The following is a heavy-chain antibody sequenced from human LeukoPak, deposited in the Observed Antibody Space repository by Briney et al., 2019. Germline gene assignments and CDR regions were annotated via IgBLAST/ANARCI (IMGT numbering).Heavy chain of an antibody. Sequence: GGSLRLSCAASGFTFSSYAMSWVRQAPGKGLEWVSAISGSGGSTYYADSVKGRFTISRDNSKNTLYLQTNSLRAEDTAVYYCAKDYLPYSSGWDPYYYYGMDVWGQGTTVTVSS. J-gene: IGHJ6*02. CDR3: AKDYLPYSSGWDPYYYYGMDV. CDR2: ISGSGGST. V-gene: IGHV3-23*01. CDR1: GFTFSSYA. D-gene: IGHD6-19*01.